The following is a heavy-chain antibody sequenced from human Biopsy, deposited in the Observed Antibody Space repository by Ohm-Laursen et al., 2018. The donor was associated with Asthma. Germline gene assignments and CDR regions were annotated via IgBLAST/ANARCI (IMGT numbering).Heavy chain of an antibody. CDR3: ARDREYSSGWYQPLFDY. CDR1: GFTFSSYG. CDR2: IWYDGSNK. V-gene: IGHV3-33*01. D-gene: IGHD6-19*01. J-gene: IGHJ4*02. Sequence: SLRLSCAASGFTFSSYGMHWVRQAPGKGLEWVAVIWYDGSNKYYADSVKGRFTISRDNSKNTLYLQMNSLRAEDTAVYYCARDREYSSGWYQPLFDYWGQGTMVTVSS.